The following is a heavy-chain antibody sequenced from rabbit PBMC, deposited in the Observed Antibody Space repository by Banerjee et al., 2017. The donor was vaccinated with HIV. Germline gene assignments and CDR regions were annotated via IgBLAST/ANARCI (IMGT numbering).Heavy chain of an antibody. CDR3: AREAYGYGGAGYVPFNL. Sequence: QSLEESGGDLVKPGASLTLTCTASGFSFSSMNYMCWVRQAPGKGLEWIACIYAGSSGTTYYASWAKGRFTISKTSSTSVTLQMTSLTAADTATYFCAREAYGYGGAGYVPFNLWGPGTLVTVS. D-gene: IGHD6-1*01. V-gene: IGHV1S40*01. J-gene: IGHJ4*01. CDR2: IYAGSSGTT. CDR1: GFSFSSMNY.